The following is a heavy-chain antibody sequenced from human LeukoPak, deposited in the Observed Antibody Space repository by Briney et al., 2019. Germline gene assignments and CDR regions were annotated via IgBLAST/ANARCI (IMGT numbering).Heavy chain of an antibody. D-gene: IGHD1-14*01. Sequence: SETLSLTCAVYGGSFSGYYWSWIRQPPGKGREWIGEINHSGSTKYNPSLKSRVTISVDTSKNQFSLKLSSVTAADTAVYYCAREGRTWNYYYYMDVWGKGTTVTVSS. CDR1: GGSFSGYY. CDR3: AREGRTWNYYYYMDV. V-gene: IGHV4-34*01. CDR2: INHSGST. J-gene: IGHJ6*03.